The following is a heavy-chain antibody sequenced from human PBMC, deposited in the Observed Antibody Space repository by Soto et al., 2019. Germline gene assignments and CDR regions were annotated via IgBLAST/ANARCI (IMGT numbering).Heavy chain of an antibody. Sequence: GGSLILSCAASGFTFSSYAMSWVRQAPGKGLEWVSVISSRGGNTDYANSVKGRFTISRDNSKNTLYLQMNSLRAEDTAVYYCARAGISQAAAGSLDCCPIDSWGQGTLVTVSS. J-gene: IGHJ4*02. CDR1: GFTFSSYA. D-gene: IGHD6-13*01. CDR2: ISSRGGNT. V-gene: IGHV3-23*01. CDR3: ARAGISQAAAGSLDCCPIDS.